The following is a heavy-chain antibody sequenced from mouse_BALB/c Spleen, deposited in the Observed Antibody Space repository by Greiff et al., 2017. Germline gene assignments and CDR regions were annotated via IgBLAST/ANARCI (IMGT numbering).Heavy chain of an antibody. V-gene: IGHV1-69*02. CDR3: TRGGNSGLFAY. CDR2: IYPSDSYT. J-gene: IGHJ3*01. D-gene: IGHD2-1*01. CDR1: GYTFTSYW. Sequence: QVQLQQPGAELVRPGASVKLSCKASGYTFTSYWINWVKQRPGQGLEWIGNIYPSDSYTNYNQKFKDKATLTVDKSSSTAYMQLSSPTSEDSAVYYCTRGGNSGLFAYWGQGTLVTVSA.